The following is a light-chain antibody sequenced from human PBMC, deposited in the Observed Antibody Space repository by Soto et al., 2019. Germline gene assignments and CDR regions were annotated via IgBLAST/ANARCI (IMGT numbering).Light chain of an antibody. V-gene: IGKV3-15*01. CDR3: QQYNNWPRT. CDR1: QSVGSN. Sequence: EIVLTQSPATLSVSPGERATLSCRASQSVGSNLAWYQQRPGQAPRLLIYYASARATAIPARFSGGGSGTEFTLTISSLQSEDFAVFYCQQYNNWPRTFGQGTRVEIK. CDR2: YAS. J-gene: IGKJ1*01.